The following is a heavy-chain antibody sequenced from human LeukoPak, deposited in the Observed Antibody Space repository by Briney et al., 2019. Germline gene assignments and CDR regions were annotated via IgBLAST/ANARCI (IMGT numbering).Heavy chain of an antibody. D-gene: IGHD4-17*01. CDR3: ASYGLRGAFDI. Sequence: GGSLRLSCAASEFTFNNYAMSWVRQAPGKGLEWVSYISSSGSTIYYADSVKGRFTISRDNAKNSLYLQMNSLRAEDTAVYYCASYGLRGAFDIWGQGTMVTVSS. V-gene: IGHV3-11*01. J-gene: IGHJ3*02. CDR2: ISSSGSTI. CDR1: EFTFNNYA.